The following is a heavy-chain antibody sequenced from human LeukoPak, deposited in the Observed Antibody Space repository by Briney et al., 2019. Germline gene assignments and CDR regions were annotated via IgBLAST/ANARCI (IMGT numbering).Heavy chain of an antibody. D-gene: IGHD3-22*01. CDR3: ARHRPEDSSGYCK. V-gene: IGHV3-21*01. Sequence: GGSLRLSCTASGFTFSSYSMNWVRQAPGKGLEWVSSISSSSSYIYYADSVKGRFTISRDNAKNSLYLQMNSLRAEDTAVYYCARHRPEDSSGYCKWGQGTLVTVSS. CDR2: ISSSSSYI. CDR1: GFTFSSYS. J-gene: IGHJ4*02.